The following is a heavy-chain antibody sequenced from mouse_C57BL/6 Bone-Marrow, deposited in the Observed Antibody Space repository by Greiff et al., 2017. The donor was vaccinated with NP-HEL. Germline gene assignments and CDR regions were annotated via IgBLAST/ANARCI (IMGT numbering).Heavy chain of an antibody. D-gene: IGHD1-1*01. CDR1: GFSLTSYA. V-gene: IGHV2-9-1*01. J-gene: IGHJ2*01. Sequence: VHLVESGPGLVAPSQSLSITCTVSGFSLTSYAISWVRQPPGKGLEWLGVIWTGGGTNYNSALKSRLSISKDNSKSQVFLKMNRLQTDDTARNYCARDRDYGSSYDLDYWGQGTTLTVSS. CDR3: ARDRDYGSSYDLDY. CDR2: IWTGGGT.